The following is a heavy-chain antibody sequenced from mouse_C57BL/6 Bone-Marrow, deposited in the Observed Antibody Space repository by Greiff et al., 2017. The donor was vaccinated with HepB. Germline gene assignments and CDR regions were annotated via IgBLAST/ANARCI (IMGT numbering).Heavy chain of an antibody. CDR2: ISDGGSYT. CDR1: GFTFSSYA. J-gene: IGHJ4*01. D-gene: IGHD2-3*01. V-gene: IGHV5-4*01. Sequence: EVKLVESGGGLVKPGGSLKLSCAASGFTFSSYAMSWVRQTPEKRLEWVATISDGGSYTYYPDNVKGRFTISRDNAKNNLYLQMSHLKSEDTAIYYCARERLLRYYAMDYWGQGTSVTVSS. CDR3: ARERLLRYYAMDY.